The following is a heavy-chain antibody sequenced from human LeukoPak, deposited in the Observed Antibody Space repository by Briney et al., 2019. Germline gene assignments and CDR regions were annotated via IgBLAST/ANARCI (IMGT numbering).Heavy chain of an antibody. V-gene: IGHV3-23*01. CDR1: GFTFSSYA. D-gene: IGHD3-22*01. Sequence: GGSLRLSCAASGFTFSSYAMSWVRQAPGKGLEWVSAISGSGGSTYYADSVKGRFTISRDNSKNTLYLQMNSLRAEDRAVYYCAKEPYDISGYYEPTFDHWGQGTRVPVS. CDR3: AKEPYDISGYYEPTFDH. J-gene: IGHJ4*02. CDR2: ISGSGGST.